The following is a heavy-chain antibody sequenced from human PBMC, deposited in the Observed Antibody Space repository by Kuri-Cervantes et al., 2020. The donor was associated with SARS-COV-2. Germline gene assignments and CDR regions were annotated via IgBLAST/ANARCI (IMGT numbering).Heavy chain of an antibody. D-gene: IGHD6-13*01. J-gene: IGHJ4*02. CDR3: ARDDGSS. CDR1: GASITSYY. V-gene: IGHV4-59*01. CDR2: IYHSGTT. Sequence: SETLSLTCAVSGASITSYYWSWVRQPPGKRPEWIGYIYHSGTTNYNPSLKSRVTMSVDTSKNQFSLKLSSVTTADTAVYYCARDDGSSWGRGTLVTVSS.